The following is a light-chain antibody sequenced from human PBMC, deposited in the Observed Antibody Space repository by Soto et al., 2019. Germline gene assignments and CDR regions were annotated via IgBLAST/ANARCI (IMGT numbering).Light chain of an antibody. J-gene: IGLJ1*01. CDR1: SSDVGAYIF. V-gene: IGLV2-14*03. CDR2: GII. CDR3: VSFTTSRSYV. Sequence: SALAQPASVSGSPGQSITISCTGTSSDVGAYIFVSWYQQHPGKAPKLMIYGIINRPSGVSNRFSGSKSGNTASLTISGPQAEDEADYYCVSFTTSRSYVFGTGTKVTVL.